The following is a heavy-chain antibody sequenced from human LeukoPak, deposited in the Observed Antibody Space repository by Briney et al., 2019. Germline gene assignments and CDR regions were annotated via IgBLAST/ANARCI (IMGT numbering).Heavy chain of an antibody. CDR2: IGSSSTYI. Sequence: GGFLRLSCAASGFTFSSYSMNWVRQAPGKGLEWVSSIGSSSTYIYYADSVKGRFTISRDNAKNSLYLQMNSLRAEDTAVYYCAKAQYYYDSSGYWPWGQGTLVTVSS. D-gene: IGHD3-22*01. CDR3: AKAQYYYDSSGYWP. V-gene: IGHV3-21*01. CDR1: GFTFSSYS. J-gene: IGHJ5*02.